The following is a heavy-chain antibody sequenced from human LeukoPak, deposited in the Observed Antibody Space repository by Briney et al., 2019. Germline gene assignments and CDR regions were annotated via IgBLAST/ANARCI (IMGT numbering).Heavy chain of an antibody. J-gene: IGHJ4*02. D-gene: IGHD5-12*01. CDR1: GFWFSKYW. CDR2: IYPGDFDT. Sequence: GESLKISCQASGFWFSKYWICWVRQMPGKGLEWRGIIYPGDFDTRYSPSFQGQVTISADKSISTAYQQWSSLKASDTAMYDCARQSLNSGYDYGDLIDYWGQGTLVTVSS. CDR3: ARQSLNSGYDYGDLIDY. V-gene: IGHV5-51*01.